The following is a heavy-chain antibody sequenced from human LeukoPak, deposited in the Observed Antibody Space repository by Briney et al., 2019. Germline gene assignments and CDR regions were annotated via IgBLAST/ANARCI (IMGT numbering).Heavy chain of an antibody. Sequence: SETLSLTCTVSGGSISSYYWSWIRQPAGQGLEWIGRIYTSGSTNYNPSLKSRVTISVDKSKNQFSLKLSSVTAADTAVYYCARTSAWNGAPSVWGQGTLATVSS. CDR3: ARTSAWNGAPSV. CDR1: GGSISSYY. D-gene: IGHD1-1*01. V-gene: IGHV4-4*07. CDR2: IYTSGST. J-gene: IGHJ4*02.